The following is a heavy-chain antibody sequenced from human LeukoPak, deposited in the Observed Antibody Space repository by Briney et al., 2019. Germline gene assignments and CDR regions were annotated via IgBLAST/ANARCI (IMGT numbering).Heavy chain of an antibody. CDR3: ARGGAGGDGYDL. Sequence: GASVKVSCKASGYTFTSYDITWVRQATGQGLEWMGWMNPSIDKTGYAQKFQGRVTMTGNTSISTAYMELSSLRSEDTAVYYCARGGAGGDGYDLWGQGTLVTLSS. J-gene: IGHJ5*02. CDR2: MNPSIDKT. V-gene: IGHV1-8*01. D-gene: IGHD5-24*01. CDR1: GYTFTSYD.